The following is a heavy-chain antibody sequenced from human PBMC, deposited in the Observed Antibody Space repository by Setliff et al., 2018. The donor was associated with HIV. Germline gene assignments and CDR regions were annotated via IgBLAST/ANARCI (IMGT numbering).Heavy chain of an antibody. CDR2: IIHSGSI. Sequence: SETLSLTCAVYGGSFNDYYWSWIRQPPGKGLEWIGEIIHSGSINYNPSLRSRVTISVDTSKNQFSLKLSSVTAADTAVYYCARGLQVWADRLDPWGQGTQVTVSS. J-gene: IGHJ5*02. CDR3: ARGLQVWADRLDP. V-gene: IGHV4-34*01. CDR1: GGSFNDYY. D-gene: IGHD3-16*01.